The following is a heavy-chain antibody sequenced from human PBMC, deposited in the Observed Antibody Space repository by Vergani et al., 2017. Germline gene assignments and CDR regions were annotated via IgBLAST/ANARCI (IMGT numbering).Heavy chain of an antibody. CDR1: FDSIRNLY. Sequence: QVQLQESGPGLVKSSETLSLTCSVSFDSIRNLYYNWIRHPPGKGLKWIGSIHYSKNTNYNSTLKTRVTISVDTSKNQFSLTLTSVTAADTAVYYCASDTHSGQRADRWGQGILVTVTS. CDR3: ASDTHSGQRADR. V-gene: IGHV4-59*11. D-gene: IGHD6-19*01. CDR2: IHYSKNT. J-gene: IGHJ5*02.